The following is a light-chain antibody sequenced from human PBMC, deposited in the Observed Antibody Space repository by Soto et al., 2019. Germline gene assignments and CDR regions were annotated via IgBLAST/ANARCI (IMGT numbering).Light chain of an antibody. J-gene: IGKJ1*01. Sequence: EIVLTQSPGTLSLSPGERATLSCRASQTVSNNYLAWYQQKPGQAPRLVIYGASNRATGIPDRFSASGSGTDFTLTISRLEPEDFAVYYCQQYISSPLTFGKGTKVAIK. CDR1: QTVSNNY. CDR2: GAS. V-gene: IGKV3-20*01. CDR3: QQYISSPLT.